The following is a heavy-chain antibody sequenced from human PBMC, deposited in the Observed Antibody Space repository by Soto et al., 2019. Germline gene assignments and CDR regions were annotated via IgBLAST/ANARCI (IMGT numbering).Heavy chain of an antibody. V-gene: IGHV1-24*01. CDR2: FDPEDGET. CDR3: ATVHTSITGNRHYYYYGMDV. Sequence: QVQLVQSGAEVKKPGASVKVSCKVSGYTLTELSMHWVRQAPGKGLEWMGGFDPEDGETIYAQKFQGSVTMTEDTSTDTAYMELSSLRSEDTAVYYCATVHTSITGNRHYYYYGMDVWGQGTTVTVSS. CDR1: GYTLTELS. J-gene: IGHJ6*02. D-gene: IGHD1-20*01.